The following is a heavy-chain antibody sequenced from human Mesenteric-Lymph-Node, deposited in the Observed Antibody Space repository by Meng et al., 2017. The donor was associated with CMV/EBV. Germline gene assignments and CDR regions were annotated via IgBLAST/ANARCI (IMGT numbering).Heavy chain of an antibody. V-gene: IGHV4-34*01. CDR3: ARGSSYDILTGYFDY. J-gene: IGHJ4*02. CDR2: INHSGST. CDR1: GGSFSGYY. Sequence: VQLHQWGAGLLKPSGTLSVTCACHGGSFSGYYWNWIRQSPEKGLEWIGEINHSGSTTYNPSFTSRIIISVDTSTNQISLNMSSVTAADTAVYYCARGSSYDILTGYFDYWGQGALVTVSS. D-gene: IGHD3-9*01.